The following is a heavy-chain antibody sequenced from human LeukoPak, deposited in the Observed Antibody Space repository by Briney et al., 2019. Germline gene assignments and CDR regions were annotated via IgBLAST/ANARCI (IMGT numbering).Heavy chain of an antibody. CDR3: ARRRYYGSGSYYKGPTYFDY. D-gene: IGHD3-10*01. CDR2: FDPEDGET. V-gene: IGHV1-24*01. J-gene: IGHJ4*02. CDR1: GYTLTELS. Sequence: ASVKVSCKVSGYTLTELSMHWVRQAPGKGLEWMGGFDPEDGETIYAQKFQGRVTITADESTYTAYMELSSLRSEDTAVYYCARRRYYGSGSYYKGPTYFDYWGQGTLVTVSS.